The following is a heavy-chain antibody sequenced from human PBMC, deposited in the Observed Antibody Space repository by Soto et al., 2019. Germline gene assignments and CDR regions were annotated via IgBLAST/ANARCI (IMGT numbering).Heavy chain of an antibody. J-gene: IGHJ6*02. CDR3: WLTMVRGVEGYYYYGMDV. V-gene: IGHV4-34*01. CDR2: INHSGST. Sequence: QVQLQQWGAGLLKPSETLSLTCAVYGGSFSGYYWSWIRQPPGKGLEWIGEINHSGSTNYNPSLKSRVTISVDTSKNQFSLKLSSVAAADTAVYYCWLTMVRGVEGYYYYGMDVWGQGTTVTVSS. CDR1: GGSFSGYY. D-gene: IGHD3-10*01.